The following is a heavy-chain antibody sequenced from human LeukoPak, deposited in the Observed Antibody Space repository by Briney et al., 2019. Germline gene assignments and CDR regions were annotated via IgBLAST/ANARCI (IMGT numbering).Heavy chain of an antibody. CDR2: LNEDGSTA. J-gene: IGHJ5*02. CDR3: VREGIYYSDLAYKERENFDH. Sequence: GGSLRLSCAASGFTFSLYWMHWVRQGPGKGLMWVSRLNEDGSTADYADSVKGRFTMSRDNAKGKVFLEMRGLTVEDTAIYFCVREGIYYSDLAYKERENFDHWDRGTLVTVSS. D-gene: IGHD1-26*01. V-gene: IGHV3-74*01. CDR1: GFTFSLYW.